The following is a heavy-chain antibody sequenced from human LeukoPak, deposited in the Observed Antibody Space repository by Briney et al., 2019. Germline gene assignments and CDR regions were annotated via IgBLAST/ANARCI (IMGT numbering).Heavy chain of an antibody. CDR3: DVLGYCSGGSCYPHDVFDY. CDR1: GYTFTSYY. CDR2: INPSGGST. V-gene: IGHV1-46*04. J-gene: IGHJ4*02. D-gene: IGHD2-15*01. Sequence: ASVKVSCKASGYTFTSYYMHWVRQAPGQGLEWMGIINPSGGSTSYAQKLQGRVTMTRDTSTSTVYVELSSLRSEDTVVYYCDVLGYCSGGSCYPHDVFDYWGQGTLVTVSS.